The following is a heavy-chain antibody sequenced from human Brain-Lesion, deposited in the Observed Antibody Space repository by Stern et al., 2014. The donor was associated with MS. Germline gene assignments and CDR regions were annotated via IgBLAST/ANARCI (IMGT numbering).Heavy chain of an antibody. J-gene: IGHJ4*02. CDR3: ARHMGEGLSIDY. D-gene: IGHD3-16*01. CDR1: GYSFTSDW. CDR2: IDPSDSNP. Sequence: EVQLVESGAEVKKPGESLRISCQGSGYSFTSDWISWVRQMPGKGLAWMGRIDPSDSNPNYSPSFQGHVTSSADKSINTAYLDWRSLKASDTAMYYCARHMGEGLSIDYWGQGTLVTVSS. V-gene: IGHV5-10-1*01.